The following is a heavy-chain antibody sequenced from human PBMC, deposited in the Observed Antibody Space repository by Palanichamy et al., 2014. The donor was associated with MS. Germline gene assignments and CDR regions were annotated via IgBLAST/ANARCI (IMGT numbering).Heavy chain of an antibody. CDR2: ISYDGSNK. V-gene: IGHV3-30*18. J-gene: IGHJ4*02. Sequence: QVQLVESGGGVVQPGRSLRLSCAASGFTFSSYGMHWVRQAPGKGLEWVAVISYDGSNKYYADSVKGRFTISRDNSKNTLYLQMNSLRAEDTAVYYCAKGGLTVTTSVDYWGQGTLVTVSS. CDR1: GFTFSSYG. D-gene: IGHD4-17*01. CDR3: AKGGLTVTTSVDY.